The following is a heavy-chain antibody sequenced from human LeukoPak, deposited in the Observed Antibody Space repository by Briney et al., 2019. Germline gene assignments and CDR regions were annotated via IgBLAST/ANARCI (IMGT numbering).Heavy chain of an antibody. CDR1: GFTFSIYE. Sequence: GGSLRLSCVASGFTFSIYEMNWVPQAPGRGRGGLSYIVSRDSTTHYADSVKGRFPISRDNGKNPLYLQMNSLRVEDTAVYYCARHGTPNHSSGWVYMDVWGERTTVTISS. J-gene: IGHJ6*03. V-gene: IGHV3-48*03. CDR2: IVSRDSTT. CDR3: ARHGTPNHSSGWVYMDV. D-gene: IGHD6-25*01.